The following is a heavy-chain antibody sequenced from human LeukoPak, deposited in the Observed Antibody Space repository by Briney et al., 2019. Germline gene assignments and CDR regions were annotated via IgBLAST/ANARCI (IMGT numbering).Heavy chain of an antibody. CDR1: GGSISSSSYY. D-gene: IGHD2-15*01. CDR2: IYYSGST. CDR3: ARAYCSGGSCYSSRGMFDP. V-gene: IGHV4-39*07. Sequence: SETLSLTCTVSGGSISSSSYYWGWIRQPPGQGLEWIGSIYYSGSTYYNPSLKSRVTISVDTSKNQFSLKLSSVTAADTAVYYCARAYCSGGSCYSSRGMFDPWGHGTLVTVSS. J-gene: IGHJ5*02.